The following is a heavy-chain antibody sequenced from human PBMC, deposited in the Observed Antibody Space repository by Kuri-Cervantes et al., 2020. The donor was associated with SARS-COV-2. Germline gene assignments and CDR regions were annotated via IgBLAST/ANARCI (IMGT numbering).Heavy chain of an antibody. CDR2: ISGSGGST. V-gene: IGHV3-23*01. D-gene: IGHD4-17*01. CDR1: GFTFSSYS. CDR3: ARKWSGDYYWYFDL. J-gene: IGHJ2*01. Sequence: GGSLRLSCAASGFTFSSYSMNWVRQAPGKGLEWVSAISGSGGSTYYADSVKGRFTISRDNSKNTLYLQMNSLRAEDTAVYYCARKWSGDYYWYFDLWGRGTLVTVSS.